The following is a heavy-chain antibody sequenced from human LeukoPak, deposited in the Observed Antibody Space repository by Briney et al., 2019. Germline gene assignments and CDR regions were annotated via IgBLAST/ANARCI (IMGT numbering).Heavy chain of an antibody. J-gene: IGHJ6*02. CDR2: ISGSGGST. Sequence: GGSLRLSCAASGFTFSSYAMSWVRQAPGKGLEWVSAISGSGGSTYYADSVKSRFTISRDNSKNTLYLQMNSLRAEDTAVYYCAKDVDFPYYYGMDVWGQGTTVTVSS. CDR1: GFTFSSYA. CDR3: AKDVDFPYYYGMDV. V-gene: IGHV3-23*01. D-gene: IGHD3-3*01.